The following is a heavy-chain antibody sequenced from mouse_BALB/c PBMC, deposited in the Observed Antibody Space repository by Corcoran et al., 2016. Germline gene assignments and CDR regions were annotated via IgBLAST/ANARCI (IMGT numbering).Heavy chain of an antibody. V-gene: IGHV14-3*02. Sequence: EVQLQQSGAELVKPGASVKLSCTASGFNIKDTYMHWVKQRPEQGLEWIGRIDPANGNTKYDPKFQGKATITADTSSNTAYLQLSSLTSEDTAVEYCANWDWYFDGGGAGTTVTVSS. D-gene: IGHD4-1*01. CDR1: GFNIKDTY. CDR3: ANWDWYFDG. J-gene: IGHJ1*01. CDR2: IDPANGNT.